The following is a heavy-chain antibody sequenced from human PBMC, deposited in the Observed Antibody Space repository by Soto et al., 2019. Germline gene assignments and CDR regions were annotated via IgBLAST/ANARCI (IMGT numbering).Heavy chain of an antibody. V-gene: IGHV3-21*01. CDR3: ARGGYDLNSFDP. J-gene: IGHJ5*02. D-gene: IGHD3-22*01. CDR1: GFTFISYS. Sequence: EVQLVESGGGLVKPGGSLRLSCAASGFTFISYSMGWVRQAPGKGLEWVAYISSSGSYIYYADAVKGRFTVSRDNAKKSVLLQMNSLRAEGTAVYYCARGGYDLNSFDPWGQGTLVTVSS. CDR2: ISSSGSYI.